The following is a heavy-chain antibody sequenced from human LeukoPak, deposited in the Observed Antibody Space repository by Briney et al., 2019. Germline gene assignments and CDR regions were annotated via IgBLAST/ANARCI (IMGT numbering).Heavy chain of an antibody. D-gene: IGHD5-24*01. CDR3: ARDTDGHNSPTLDY. CDR1: VFTFSIYV. Sequence: PGGSLRLSCAASVFTFSIYVMHWVRQAPGKGREWVAVIPYDEYKRYYADSVKVRFPISRDNAKNTMYLQLNSLRAEDTAVYYCARDTDGHNSPTLDYWGQGALVTVVS. V-gene: IGHV3-30-3*01. J-gene: IGHJ4*02. CDR2: IPYDEYKR.